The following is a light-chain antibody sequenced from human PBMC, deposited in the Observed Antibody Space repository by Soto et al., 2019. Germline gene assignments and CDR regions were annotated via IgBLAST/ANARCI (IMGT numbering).Light chain of an antibody. Sequence: QSVLTQPASVSGSPGQSITISCTGTSSDVGGYNYVSWYQQHPGKAPKLMIYYVSNRPSGVSNRFSGSKPGNTASLTISGLQAEDEADYYCSSYTSSSTLDFGTGTKLTVL. V-gene: IGLV2-14*01. CDR3: SSYTSSSTLD. J-gene: IGLJ1*01. CDR1: SSDVGGYNY. CDR2: YVS.